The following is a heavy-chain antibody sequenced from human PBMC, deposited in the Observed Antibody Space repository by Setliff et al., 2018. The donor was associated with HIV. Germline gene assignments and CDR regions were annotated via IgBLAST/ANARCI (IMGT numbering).Heavy chain of an antibody. CDR1: GASVSMPGW. V-gene: IGHV4-4*02. J-gene: IGHJ4*02. CDR3: ARSLLPSITVAGTIGY. CDR2: VSDGGT. D-gene: IGHD6-19*01. Sequence: PSETLSLTCTVIGASVSMPGWWGWVRQSPGKRLEWIGEVSDGGTKYNPSLQGRATTSVDRSKNQFSLKLSSVTAADTAVYYCARSLLPSITVAGTIGYWGQGSLVTVSS.